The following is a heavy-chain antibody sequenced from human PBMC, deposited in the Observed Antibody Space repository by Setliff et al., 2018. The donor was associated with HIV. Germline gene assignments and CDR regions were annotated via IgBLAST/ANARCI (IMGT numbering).Heavy chain of an antibody. J-gene: IGHJ4*02. CDR2: VYPDDSDS. D-gene: IGHD2-15*01. Sequence: GESLKISCRGSGYNFASHWIAWVRQMPGKGLEWMGIVYPDDSDSRYSPSFQGQVTISADKSVSTAYLQWSSLKASDTAMYYCARQAVDCSGGTCYSTSALDYWGQGTLVTVSS. CDR1: GYNFASHW. V-gene: IGHV5-51*01. CDR3: ARQAVDCSGGTCYSTSALDY.